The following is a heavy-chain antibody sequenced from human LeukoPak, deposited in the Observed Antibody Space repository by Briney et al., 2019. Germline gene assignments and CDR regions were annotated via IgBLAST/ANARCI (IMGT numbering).Heavy chain of an antibody. CDR1: GGSISSDY. J-gene: IGHJ6*03. CDR2: IYTTGST. CDR3: ARDVKSRRRQWFGELSVYYYYYMDV. V-gene: IGHV4-4*07. D-gene: IGHD3-10*01. Sequence: PSETLSLTCTVSGGSISSDYWSWIRQPAGKGLEWIGRIYTTGSTNYSPSLKSGVTMSVDTSKNQFSLKLSSVTAADTAVYYCARDVKSRRRQWFGELSVYYYYYMDVWGKGTTVTISS.